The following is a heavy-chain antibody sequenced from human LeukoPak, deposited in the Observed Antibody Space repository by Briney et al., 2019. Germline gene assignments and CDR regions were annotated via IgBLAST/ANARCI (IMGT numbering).Heavy chain of an antibody. CDR1: GYTFTGNY. CDR2: INPNSGGT. J-gene: IGHJ3*02. CDR3: AREGEYYYDSSGYLDAFDI. Sequence: GASVKLSCKASGYTFTGNYMHWVRHAPGQGLEWKGRINPNSGGTNDAQKYQGRVTMSRDTSISTAYMELSRLRSDDTAVYYCAREGEYYYDSSGYLDAFDIWGQVAMVTVSS. V-gene: IGHV1-2*06. D-gene: IGHD3-22*01.